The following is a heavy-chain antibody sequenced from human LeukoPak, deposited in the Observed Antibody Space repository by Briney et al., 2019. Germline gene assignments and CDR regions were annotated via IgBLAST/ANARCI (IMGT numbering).Heavy chain of an antibody. Sequence: ASVKVSCKASGYTFTSYDINWVRQATGQGLEWMGRMNPNSGNTGYAQKFQGRVTMTRNTSISTAYMELSSLRSEDTAVYCCARVGSSGWYENWFDPWGQGTLVTVSS. J-gene: IGHJ5*02. D-gene: IGHD6-19*01. CDR3: ARVGSSGWYENWFDP. CDR2: MNPNSGNT. CDR1: GYTFTSYD. V-gene: IGHV1-8*01.